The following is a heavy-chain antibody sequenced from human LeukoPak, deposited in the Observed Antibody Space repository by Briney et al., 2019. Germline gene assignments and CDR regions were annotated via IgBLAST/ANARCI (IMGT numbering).Heavy chain of an antibody. CDR2: VNPNSGGT. CDR3: ARARSVTWTFSYFDY. D-gene: IGHD4-17*01. Sequence: ASVKVSCKASGYTFTGYFMYWVRQAPGQGLEWMGWVNPNSGGTNYAKRFEGRVTMTRDTSISTAYMELSRLTSDDTAVYYCARARSVTWTFSYFDYWGRGTLVTVSS. J-gene: IGHJ4*02. CDR1: GYTFTGYF. V-gene: IGHV1-2*02.